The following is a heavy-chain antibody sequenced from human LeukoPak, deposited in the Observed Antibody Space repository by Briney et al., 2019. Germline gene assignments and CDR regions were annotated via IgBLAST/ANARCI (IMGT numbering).Heavy chain of an antibody. CDR3: ARDAGDQDAFDI. CDR2: INHSGST. CDR1: GGSFSGYY. J-gene: IGHJ3*02. V-gene: IGHV4-34*01. Sequence: SETLSLSCAVYGGSFSGYYWSWIRQPPGKGLEWIGEINHSGSTNYNPSLKSRVTISVDTSKNQFSQKLSSVTAADTAVYYCARDAGDQDAFDIWGQGTMVTVSS. D-gene: IGHD4-17*01.